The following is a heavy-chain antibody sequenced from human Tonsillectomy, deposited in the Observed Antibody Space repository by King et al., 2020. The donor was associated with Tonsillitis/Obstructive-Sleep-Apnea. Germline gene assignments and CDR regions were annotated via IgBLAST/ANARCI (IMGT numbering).Heavy chain of an antibody. CDR1: GGTFSSYA. D-gene: IGHD2-2*01. Sequence: QLVQSGAEVKKPGSSVKVSCKASGGTFSSYAISWVRQAPGQGLEWMGRIIPILGIENYAQKFQGRVTITADKSTSTAYMELSSLRSEDTAVYYCEKSGSGVPVAMGTFDIWGQGTMVTVSS. CDR3: EKSGSGVPVAMGTFDI. CDR2: IIPILGIE. J-gene: IGHJ3*02. V-gene: IGHV1-69*09.